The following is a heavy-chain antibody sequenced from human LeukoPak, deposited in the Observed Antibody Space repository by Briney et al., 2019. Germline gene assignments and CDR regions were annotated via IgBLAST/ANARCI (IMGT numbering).Heavy chain of an antibody. CDR3: ARGKGPFDY. CDR1: GFTFSDYY. J-gene: IGHJ4*02. V-gene: IGHV3-11*05. Sequence: GGSLRLSCAASGFTFSDYYMSWIRQAPGKGLEWVSYISSSSSYTNYADSVKGRFTISRDNSKNTLYLQMNSLRAEDTAVYYCARGKGPFDYWGQGTLVTVSS. CDR2: ISSSSSYT.